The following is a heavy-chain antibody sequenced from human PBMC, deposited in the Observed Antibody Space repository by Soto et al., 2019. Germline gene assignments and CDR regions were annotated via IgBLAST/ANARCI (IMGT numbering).Heavy chain of an antibody. CDR2: ISSSGGAI. Sequence: EVQLVESGGDLVQPGGSLRLSCAASGVIFSDYTMTWVRQAPGRGLEFVSHISSSGGAIFYAESVKGRFTVSRDNAKKSLYLQTTSLRDDDTAVYFCARDHGGSTWFVGVYYFFGLDVWGQGTAVTVSS. D-gene: IGHD6-13*01. CDR3: ARDHGGSTWFVGVYYFFGLDV. V-gene: IGHV3-48*02. J-gene: IGHJ6*02. CDR1: GVIFSDYT.